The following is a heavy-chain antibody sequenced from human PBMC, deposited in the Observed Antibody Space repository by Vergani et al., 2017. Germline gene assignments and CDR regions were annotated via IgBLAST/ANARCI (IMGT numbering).Heavy chain of an antibody. J-gene: IGHJ5*02. V-gene: IGHV1-69*06. CDR1: GGTFSSYA. CDR2: NIPIFGTA. Sequence: QVQLVQSGAEVKKPGSSVKVSCKASGGTFSSYAISWVRQAPGQGLEWMGGNIPIFGTANYAQKFQGRVTITADKSTSTAYMEQSHLRTEDTAVYYCAGGATNTYGDYDWFDPWGQGTLVTVSS. CDR3: AGGATNTYGDYDWFDP. D-gene: IGHD4-17*01.